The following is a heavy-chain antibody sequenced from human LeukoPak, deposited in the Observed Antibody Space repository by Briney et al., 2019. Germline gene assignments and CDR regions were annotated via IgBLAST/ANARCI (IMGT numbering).Heavy chain of an antibody. CDR3: ARGRADSSGWLYYYYYYYMDV. Sequence: ASVKVSCKASGYTFTSYGISWVRQAPGQGLEWMGWISAYNGNTNYAQKLQGRVTMTTDTSTSTAYMELRSLRSDDTAVYYCARGRADSSGWLYYYYYYYMDVWGKGTTVTISS. CDR2: ISAYNGNT. CDR1: GYTFTSYG. V-gene: IGHV1-18*01. J-gene: IGHJ6*03. D-gene: IGHD6-19*01.